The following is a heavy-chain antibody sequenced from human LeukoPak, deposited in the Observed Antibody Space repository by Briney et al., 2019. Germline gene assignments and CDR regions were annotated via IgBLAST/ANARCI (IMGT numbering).Heavy chain of an antibody. V-gene: IGHV3-11*01. D-gene: IGHD3-22*01. CDR1: GFTFSDYY. CDR2: IRSDGSTI. J-gene: IGHJ4*02. CDR3: AREGRGYYGDFDY. Sequence: GGSLRLSCAASGFTFSDYYMSWIRQAPGKGLEWVSYIRSDGSTIYDADSVKGRFFISRDNARNSLYLQMNSLRAEDTAVYYCAREGRGYYGDFDYWGQGTLVTVSS.